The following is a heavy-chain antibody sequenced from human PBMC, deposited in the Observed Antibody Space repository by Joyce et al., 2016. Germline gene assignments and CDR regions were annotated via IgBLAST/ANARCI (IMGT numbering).Heavy chain of an antibody. Sequence: QVQLLESGGGVVQPGRSLRLSCAASGLTLSNYGVHWVRQAPGKGLEWVAVISYDGIYKYYADSVKGRFTISRDNSKNTVFLEMNSLRTEDTAVYYCAKILTATYSSGWFLDYWGQGTLVTVSS. CDR2: ISYDGIYK. CDR3: AKILTATYSSGWFLDY. V-gene: IGHV3-30*18. J-gene: IGHJ4*02. D-gene: IGHD6-25*01. CDR1: GLTLSNYG.